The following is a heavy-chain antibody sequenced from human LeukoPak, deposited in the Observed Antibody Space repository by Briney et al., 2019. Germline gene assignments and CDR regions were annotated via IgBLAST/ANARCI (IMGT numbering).Heavy chain of an antibody. D-gene: IGHD5-12*01. J-gene: IGHJ6*04. Sequence: GGSLRLSCTASGFIFGDHAMSWVRQAPGKGLEWVGFIRSKAYGGTTEYAASVKGRFTISRDDSEGIAYLQMNSLRIDDTAVYYCARGPIHLWLHNGMDVWGEGTTVSVFS. CDR1: GFIFGDHA. CDR3: ARGPIHLWLHNGMDV. V-gene: IGHV3-49*04. CDR2: IRSKAYGGTT.